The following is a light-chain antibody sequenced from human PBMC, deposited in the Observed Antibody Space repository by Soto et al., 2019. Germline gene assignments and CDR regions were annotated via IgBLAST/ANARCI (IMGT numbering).Light chain of an antibody. CDR2: GAS. CDR1: QDISNY. CDR3: LQYNGYPFT. J-gene: IGKJ3*01. V-gene: IGKV1-17*03. Sequence: DIQMTQSPSAMSASVGDRVTITCRASQDISNYLAWFQQIPGRVPRPLIYGASTLQGGVPSRFSGSGSGTEFTLTITSLQPEDFASYYCLQYNGYPFTFGPGTKVDIK.